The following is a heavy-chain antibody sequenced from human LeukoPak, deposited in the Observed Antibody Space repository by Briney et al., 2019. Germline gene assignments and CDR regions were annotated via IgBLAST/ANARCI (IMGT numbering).Heavy chain of an antibody. CDR2: ISGSRGST. CDR3: AKMTAMGFSDY. Sequence: GASLRLSCAASGFTFSNYAMSWVRQAPGKGLVWVSAISGSRGSTYYADSVKGRFTISRDNSKNTLYLQMNSLRAEDTAVYYCAKMTAMGFSDYWGQGTLVTVSS. J-gene: IGHJ4*02. CDR1: GFTFSNYA. D-gene: IGHD2-21*02. V-gene: IGHV3-23*01.